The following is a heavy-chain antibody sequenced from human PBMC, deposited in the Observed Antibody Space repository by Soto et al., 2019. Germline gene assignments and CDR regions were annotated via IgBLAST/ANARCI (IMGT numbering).Heavy chain of an antibody. Sequence: LSLTCTVSGGSISSYYWSWIRQPPGKGLEWIGYIYYSGSTNYNPSLKSRVTISVDTSKNQFSLKLSSVAAADTAVYYCAREGIAAAGTYYYYYYYGMDVWGQGTTVTVSS. V-gene: IGHV4-59*01. D-gene: IGHD6-13*01. CDR3: AREGIAAAGTYYYYYYYGMDV. CDR1: GGSISSYY. CDR2: IYYSGST. J-gene: IGHJ6*02.